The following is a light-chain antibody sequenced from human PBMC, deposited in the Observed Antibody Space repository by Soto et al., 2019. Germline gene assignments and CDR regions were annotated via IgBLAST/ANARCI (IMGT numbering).Light chain of an antibody. CDR2: DAS. J-gene: IGKJ1*01. CDR1: QSVSSY. Sequence: EIVLTQSPATLSLSPGERATLSCRASQSVSSYLAWYQQKPGQAPRLLIYDASNRATGIPARFSGSGSGTDFTLTISSLEPEDFATYYCQTYNNYPWTFGQGTKVEIK. CDR3: QTYNNYPWT. V-gene: IGKV3-11*01.